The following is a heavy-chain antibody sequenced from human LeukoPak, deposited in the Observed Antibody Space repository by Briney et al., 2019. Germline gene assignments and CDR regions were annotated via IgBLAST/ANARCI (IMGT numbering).Heavy chain of an antibody. CDR1: GYSISSGYY. Sequence: PSETLSLTCTVSGYSISSGYYWGWIRQPPGKGLEWIGNIYHSGSTYYNPSLKSRVTISVDTSKNQFSLKLSSVTAADTAVYYCARHGPDAFDVWGQGTMVTVSS. V-gene: IGHV4-38-2*02. J-gene: IGHJ3*01. CDR3: ARHGPDAFDV. D-gene: IGHD2-8*01. CDR2: IYHSGST.